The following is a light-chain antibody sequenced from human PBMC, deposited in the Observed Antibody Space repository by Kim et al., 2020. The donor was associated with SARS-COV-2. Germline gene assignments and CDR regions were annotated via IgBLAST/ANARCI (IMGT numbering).Light chain of an antibody. CDR1: SSDVGGYNS. CDR3: SSYTTTSTVI. V-gene: IGLV2-14*04. J-gene: IGLJ2*01. CDR2: DVT. Sequence: GQSITNSCTGTSSDVGGYNSVSWYQQHPGKAPKLTIYDVTKRPSGVSNRFSGSKSGNTASLTISGLQAEDEADYYCSSYTTTSTVIFGGGTQLTVL.